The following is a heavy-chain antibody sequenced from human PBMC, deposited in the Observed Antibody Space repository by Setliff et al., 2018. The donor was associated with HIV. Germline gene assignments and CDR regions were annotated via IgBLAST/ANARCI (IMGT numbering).Heavy chain of an antibody. V-gene: IGHV4-59*11. D-gene: IGHD2-21*02. Sequence: SETLSLTCTVSGGSISSHYWSWIRQPPGKGLEWIGYIYDSGSTNYNPSLKSRVTISVDTSKDQFSLKLSSVTAADTAVYYCARGVVTLRYYYYYYMDVWGKGTTVTVSS. CDR3: ARGVVTLRYYYYYYMDV. J-gene: IGHJ6*03. CDR1: GGSISSHY. CDR2: IYDSGST.